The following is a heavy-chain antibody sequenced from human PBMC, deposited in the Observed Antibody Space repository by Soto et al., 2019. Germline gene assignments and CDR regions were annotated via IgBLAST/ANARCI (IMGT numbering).Heavy chain of an antibody. J-gene: IGHJ4*02. D-gene: IGHD5-18*01. CDR3: ARDIEGDTAMDEVDY. V-gene: IGHV3-48*01. Sequence: PGGSLRLSCAASGFTFSSYSMNWVRQAPGKGLEWVSYISSSSSTIYYADSVKGRFTISRDNAKNSLYLQMNSLRAEDTAVYYCARDIEGDTAMDEVDYWGQGTLVTVSS. CDR2: ISSSSSTI. CDR1: GFTFSSYS.